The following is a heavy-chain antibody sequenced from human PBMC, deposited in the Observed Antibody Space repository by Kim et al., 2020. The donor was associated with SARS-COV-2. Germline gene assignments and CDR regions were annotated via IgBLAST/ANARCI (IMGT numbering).Heavy chain of an antibody. CDR3: ATVRGVYGSGSYYYFDY. J-gene: IGHJ4*02. Sequence: ASVKVSCKVSGYTLTELSMHWVRQAPGKGLEWMGGFDPEDGETIYAQKFQGRVTMTEDTSTDTAYMELSSLRSEDTAVYYCATVRGVYGSGSYYYFDYWGQGTLVTVSS. CDR2: FDPEDGET. D-gene: IGHD3-10*01. CDR1: GYTLTELS. V-gene: IGHV1-24*01.